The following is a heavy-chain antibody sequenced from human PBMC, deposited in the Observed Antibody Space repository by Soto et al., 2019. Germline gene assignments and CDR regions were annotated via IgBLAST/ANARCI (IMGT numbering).Heavy chain of an antibody. CDR3: AKYYYDSSGSGGGFDI. CDR1: GGSISSSSYY. D-gene: IGHD3-22*01. Sequence: SETLSLTCTVSGGSISSSSYYWGWIRQPPGKGLEWIGSIYYSGSTYYNPSLKSRVTISVDTSKNQFSLKLSSVTAADTAVYYCAKYYYDSSGSGGGFDIWGQGTMVPVSS. J-gene: IGHJ3*02. V-gene: IGHV4-39*01. CDR2: IYYSGST.